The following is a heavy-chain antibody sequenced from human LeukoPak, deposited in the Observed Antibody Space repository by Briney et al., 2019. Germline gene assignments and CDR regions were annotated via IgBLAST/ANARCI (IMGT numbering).Heavy chain of an antibody. CDR3: ARRNYDILTGFYGGGTYNYYYTDV. CDR1: GASISSYY. Sequence: PSETLSLTCTVSGASISSYYWNWIRQPPGKGLEWIGFTSFSGSTNYNPSLKSRVTISVDTSRNQFSLRLNAMTAADTAVYYCARRNYDILTGFYGGGTYNYYYTDVWGKGTTVIVSS. V-gene: IGHV4-59*08. D-gene: IGHD3-9*01. CDR2: TSFSGST. J-gene: IGHJ6*03.